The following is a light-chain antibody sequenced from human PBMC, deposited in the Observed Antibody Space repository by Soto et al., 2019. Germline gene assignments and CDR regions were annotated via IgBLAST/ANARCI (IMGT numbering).Light chain of an antibody. CDR3: QQYNSYSPLT. Sequence: DIQMTQSPSTLSASVGDRVTITCRASQSITNWLAWYQQKPGKAPKLLVYDASSLESGVPSRFSGSGSGTEFTLTISSLQPDDFATYYCQQYNSYSPLTSGPGTKVDIK. CDR2: DAS. CDR1: QSITNW. J-gene: IGKJ3*01. V-gene: IGKV1-5*01.